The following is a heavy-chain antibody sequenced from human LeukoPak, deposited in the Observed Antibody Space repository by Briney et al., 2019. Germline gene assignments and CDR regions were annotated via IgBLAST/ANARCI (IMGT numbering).Heavy chain of an antibody. CDR2: IYYSGNT. CDR1: GGSISSGGYY. D-gene: IGHD1-1*01. V-gene: IGHV4-31*03. CDR3: ARFLPGTTNNWLDP. J-gene: IGHJ5*02. Sequence: SETLSLTCTVSGGSISSGGYYWSWIRQHPGKGLEWIGYIYYSGNTYYNPSLKSRVTISVDTSKNQFSLKVTSVTAADTAVYYCARFLPGTTNNWLDPWGQGTLVTVSS.